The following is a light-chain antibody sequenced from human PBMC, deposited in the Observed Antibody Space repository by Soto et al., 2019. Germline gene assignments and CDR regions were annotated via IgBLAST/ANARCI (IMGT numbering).Light chain of an antibody. Sequence: QSALTQPPSASGSPGQSVTISCTGKSSDVGGYKFVSWYQQHPGKVPRLMIYEVSNRPSGVSNRFSGSKSGNTASLTISGLQAEDEADYYCSSYTTSSTLEVFGPGTKVTVL. CDR2: EVS. J-gene: IGLJ1*01. CDR1: SSDVGGYKF. CDR3: SSYTTSSTLEV. V-gene: IGLV2-14*01.